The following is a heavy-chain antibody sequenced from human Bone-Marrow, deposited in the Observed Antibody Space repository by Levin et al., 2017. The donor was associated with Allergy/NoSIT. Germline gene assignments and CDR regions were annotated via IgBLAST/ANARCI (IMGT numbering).Heavy chain of an antibody. Sequence: GESLKISCRISGFIFADYAMNWVRQAPGRGLEWVSSLDGSSGKTHYADSVKGRFIISREYSKDTLFLQMNSLRAEDTARYYCAKAETTVMLDYSYFDVWGEGTAVTVSS. D-gene: IGHD4-17*01. CDR2: LDGSSGKT. CDR1: GFIFADYA. CDR3: AKAETTVMLDYSYFDV. V-gene: IGHV3-23*01. J-gene: IGHJ6*03.